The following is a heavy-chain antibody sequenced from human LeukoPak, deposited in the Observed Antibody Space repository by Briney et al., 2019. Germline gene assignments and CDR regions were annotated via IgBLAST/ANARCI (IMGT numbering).Heavy chain of an antibody. CDR2: IYSGGST. CDR1: GFTFSSYG. J-gene: IGHJ4*02. V-gene: IGHV3-NL1*01. CDR3: ASRNYFDSSGQTPIDY. Sequence: PGGSLRLSCAASGFTFSSYGMHWVRQAPGKGLEWVAVIYSGGSTYYADSVKGRFTISRDSSKNTLYLQMNSLRAEDTAVYYCASRNYFDSSGQTPIDYWGQGTLVTVSS. D-gene: IGHD3-22*01.